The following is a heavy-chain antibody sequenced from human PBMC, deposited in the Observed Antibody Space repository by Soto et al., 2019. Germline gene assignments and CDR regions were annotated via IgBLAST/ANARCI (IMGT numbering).Heavy chain of an antibody. D-gene: IGHD6-13*01. Sequence: PGGSLRLSCAASGFTFSSYGMHWVRQAPGKGLEWVAVISYDGGNKYYADSVRGRFTISRDNSKNTLYLQMNSLRAEDTAVYYCAKDHDRSSSWYSLDYWGQGTLVTVSS. CDR1: GFTFSSYG. CDR2: ISYDGGNK. V-gene: IGHV3-30*18. CDR3: AKDHDRSSSWYSLDY. J-gene: IGHJ4*02.